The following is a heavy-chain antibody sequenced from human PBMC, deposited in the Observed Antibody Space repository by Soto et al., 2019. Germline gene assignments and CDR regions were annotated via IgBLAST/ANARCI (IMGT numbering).Heavy chain of an antibody. V-gene: IGHV4-31*03. J-gene: IGHJ6*02. CDR3: ARDPVAAAGTEYYYYGMDV. Sequence: SETLSLTCTVSGGSISSGGYYWSWIRQHPGKGLEWIGYIYYSGSTYYNPSLKSRVTISVDTSKNQFSLKLSSVTAADTAVYYCARDPVAAAGTEYYYYGMDVWGQGTTVTVSS. CDR2: IYYSGST. CDR1: GGSISSGGYY. D-gene: IGHD6-13*01.